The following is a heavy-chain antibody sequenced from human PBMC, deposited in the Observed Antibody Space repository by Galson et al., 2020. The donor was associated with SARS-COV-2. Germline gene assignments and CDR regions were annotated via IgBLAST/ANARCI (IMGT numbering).Heavy chain of an antibody. CDR1: GFTFGSSA. Sequence: GGSLRLSCAASGFTFGSSAMHWVRPAPGKGLEWLAIISYDGTTTYNSESVKGRFTLSRDISKNTLYLQMNSLRPEDTAVYYCARETDDHTSSWFDSWGQGTLVTVSS. V-gene: IGHV3-30*04. J-gene: IGHJ5*01. D-gene: IGHD6-13*01. CDR2: ISYDGTTT. CDR3: ARETDDHTSSWFDS.